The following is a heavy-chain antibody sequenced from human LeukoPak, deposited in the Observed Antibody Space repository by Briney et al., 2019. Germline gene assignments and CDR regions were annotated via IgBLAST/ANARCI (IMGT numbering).Heavy chain of an antibody. CDR1: GFTFSSYA. J-gene: IGHJ3*02. V-gene: IGHV3-23*01. CDR3: AKDRRYCSSTSCYTGDGAFDI. D-gene: IGHD2-2*02. CDR2: ISGSGGST. Sequence: GGSLRLSCAASGFTFSSYAMSWVRQAPGKGLEWVSAISGSGGSTYYADSVKGRFTISRDNSKNTLYLQMNSLRTEDTAVYYCAKDRRYCSSTSCYTGDGAFDIWGQGTMVTVSS.